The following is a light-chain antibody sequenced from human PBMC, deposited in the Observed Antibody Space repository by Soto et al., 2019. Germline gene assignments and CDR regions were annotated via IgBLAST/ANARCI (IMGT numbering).Light chain of an antibody. CDR3: QPYHLSPVT. J-gene: IGKJ4*01. CDR1: QSINSW. Sequence: DLPMTQSPSTLSAFVGDRVTITCRASQSINSWLAWYQQKPGKAPNLLIYKASNLESGAPSRFSGSGSVTEFTLTISSLQTDDFATYYCQPYHLSPVTFGGGTKGEIK. V-gene: IGKV1-5*03. CDR2: KAS.